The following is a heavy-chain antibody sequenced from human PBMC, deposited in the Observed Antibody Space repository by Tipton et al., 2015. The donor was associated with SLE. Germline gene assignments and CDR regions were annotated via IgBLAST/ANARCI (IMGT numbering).Heavy chain of an antibody. J-gene: IGHJ6*03. D-gene: IGHD2-2*01. CDR1: GYTFTSYG. V-gene: IGHV1-18*01. CDR2: ISAYNGNT. CDR3: ARGGGIDCSSTSCYPYYYYMDG. Sequence: QSGPEVKKPGASVKVSCKASGYTFTSYGISWVRQAPGQGLEWMGWISAYNGNTNYAQKLQGRVTMTTDTSTSTAYMELRSLRSDATAVYYCARGGGIDCSSTSCYPYYYYMDGWGKGTTGTVSS.